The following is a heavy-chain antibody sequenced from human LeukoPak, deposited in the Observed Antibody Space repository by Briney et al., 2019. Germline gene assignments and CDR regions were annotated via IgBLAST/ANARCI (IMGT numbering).Heavy chain of an antibody. Sequence: SETLSLTCAVSGGSFSGYYWTWIRQPPGKGLEWIWEINHSGRTNYNPSLKSRVIMSVDTPKNQFSLKLSSVTAADTAVYYCARPLGYCSDSRCPQSWFDPWGQGTLVTVSS. CDR2: INHSGRT. CDR3: ARPLGYCSDSRCPQSWFDP. CDR1: GGSFSGYY. J-gene: IGHJ5*02. D-gene: IGHD2-15*01. V-gene: IGHV4-34*01.